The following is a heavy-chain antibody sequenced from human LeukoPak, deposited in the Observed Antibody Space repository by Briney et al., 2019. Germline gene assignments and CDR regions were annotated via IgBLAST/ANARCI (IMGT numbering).Heavy chain of an antibody. D-gene: IGHD6-19*01. V-gene: IGHV3-74*01. J-gene: IGHJ4*02. CDR1: GFTFSSYW. Sequence: GGSLRLSCAASGFTFSSYWMHWVRQAPGKGLVWVSRINSDGSSTSYADSVKGRSTISRDNAKNTLYLQMNSLRAEDTAVYYCAVAGSSDYHFDYWGQGTLVTVSS. CDR3: AVAGSSDYHFDY. CDR2: INSDGSST.